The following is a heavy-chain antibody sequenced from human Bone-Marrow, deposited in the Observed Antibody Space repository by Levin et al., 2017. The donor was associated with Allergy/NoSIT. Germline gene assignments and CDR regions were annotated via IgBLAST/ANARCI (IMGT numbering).Heavy chain of an antibody. CDR2: MSDDGTTK. J-gene: IGHJ4*02. CDR3: TRLDY. CDR1: GFIFSTYV. D-gene: IGHD6-25*01. V-gene: IGHV3-30*09. Sequence: PGGSLRLSCAASGFIFSTYVFHWVRQAPGKGLEWVAVMSDDGTTKFYADSVKGRFAISRDNSKNTVYLHMKSLRTDDAAVYYCTRLDYWGQGTLVAVSS.